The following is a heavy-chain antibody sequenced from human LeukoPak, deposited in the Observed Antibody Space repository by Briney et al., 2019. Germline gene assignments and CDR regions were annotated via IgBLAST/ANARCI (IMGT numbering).Heavy chain of an antibody. V-gene: IGHV3-20*04. CDR2: INWNGGST. J-gene: IGHJ4*02. D-gene: IGHD3-3*01. CDR3: ARDQFGVIIVTSQYYFDY. Sequence: GGSLRLSCAASGFTFSSYAMSWVRQAPGKGLEWVSGINWNGGSTGYADSVKGRFTISRDNAKNSLYLQMNSLRAEDTALYYCARDQFGVIIVTSQYYFDYWGQGTLVTVSS. CDR1: GFTFSSYA.